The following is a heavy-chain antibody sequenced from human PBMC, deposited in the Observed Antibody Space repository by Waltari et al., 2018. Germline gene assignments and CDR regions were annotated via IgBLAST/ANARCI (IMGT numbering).Heavy chain of an antibody. J-gene: IGHJ1*01. CDR2: IYTSGGT. CDR1: GGSISSGSYY. V-gene: IGHV4-61*02. D-gene: IGHD1-26*01. Sequence: QVQLQESGPGLVKPSQTLSLTCTVSGGSISSGSYYWSWIRQPAGKGLEWIGRIYTSGGTTYNPALESRVTISVDTSKNQFSLKRSSVTAADTAVYYCAAGSYQEPRRGEYFQHWGQGTLVTVSS. CDR3: AAGSYQEPRRGEYFQH.